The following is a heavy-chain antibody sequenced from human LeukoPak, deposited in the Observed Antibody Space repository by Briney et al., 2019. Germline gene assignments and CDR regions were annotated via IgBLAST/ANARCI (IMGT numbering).Heavy chain of an antibody. CDR2: IIPILGIA. V-gene: IGHV1-69*02. J-gene: IGHJ6*02. D-gene: IGHD2-2*01. CDR3: ASSPLVVVPAAMDYYYGMDV. Sequence: SVKVSSKASGGTFSSYTISWVGRAPGQGLEWMGRIIPILGIANYAQKFQGRVTITADKSTSTAYMELSSLRSEDTAVYYCASSPLVVVPAAMDYYYGMDVWGQGTTVTVSS. CDR1: GGTFSSYT.